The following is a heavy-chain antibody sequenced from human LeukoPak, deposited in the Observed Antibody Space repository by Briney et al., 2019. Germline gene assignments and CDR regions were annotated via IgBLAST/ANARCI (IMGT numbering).Heavy chain of an antibody. D-gene: IGHD6-13*01. CDR1: GGSISSGGYY. Sequence: SQTLSLTCTVSGGSISSGGYYWSWIRQPPGKGLEWIGYIYHSGSTYYNPSLKSRVTISVDRSKNQFSLKLSSVTVADTAVYYCARGGIAAAGTVDYWGQGTLVTVSS. CDR2: IYHSGST. CDR3: ARGGIAAAGTVDY. V-gene: IGHV4-30-2*01. J-gene: IGHJ4*02.